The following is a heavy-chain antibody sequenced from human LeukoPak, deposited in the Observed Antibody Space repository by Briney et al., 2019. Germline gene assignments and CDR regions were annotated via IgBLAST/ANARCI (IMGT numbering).Heavy chain of an antibody. CDR1: GFTFSSYS. CDR3: ARDSVAVAAEDYNWLDP. Sequence: GGSLRLSCAASGFTFSSYSMNWVRQAPGKGLEWVSSISSSSSYIYYADSVKGRFTISRDNAKNSLYLQMNSLRAEDTAVYYCARDSVAVAAEDYNWLDPWGQGTLVTVSS. V-gene: IGHV3-21*01. CDR2: ISSSSSYI. J-gene: IGHJ5*02. D-gene: IGHD6-19*01.